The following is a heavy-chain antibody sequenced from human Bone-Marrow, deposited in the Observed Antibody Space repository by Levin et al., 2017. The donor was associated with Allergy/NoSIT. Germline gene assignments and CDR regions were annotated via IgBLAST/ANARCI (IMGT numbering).Heavy chain of an antibody. CDR3: ARDNTIFGVVPPGMDV. CDR1: GFTFSDYY. D-gene: IGHD3-3*01. CDR2: ISSSGSTI. J-gene: IGHJ6*02. V-gene: IGHV3-11*01. Sequence: GESLKISCAASGFTFSDYYMSWIRQAPGKGLEWVSYISSSGSTIYYADSVKGRFTISRDNAKNSLYLQMNSLRAEDTAVYYCARDNTIFGVVPPGMDVWGQGTTVTVSS.